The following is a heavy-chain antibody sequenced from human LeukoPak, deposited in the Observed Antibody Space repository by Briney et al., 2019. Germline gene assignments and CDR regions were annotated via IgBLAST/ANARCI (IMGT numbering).Heavy chain of an antibody. CDR3: AKDRIGGGYTAYESFDS. CDR1: GGSISSSSYY. V-gene: IGHV4-39*02. D-gene: IGHD5-12*01. J-gene: IGHJ4*02. CDR2: IYYSGST. Sequence: SETLSLTCTVSGGSISSSSYYWGWIRQPPGKGLEWIGSIYYSGSTYYNPSLKSRVTISVDTSKNQFSLKLSSVTAADTAVYYCAKDRIGGGYTAYESFDSWGQGALVTVSS.